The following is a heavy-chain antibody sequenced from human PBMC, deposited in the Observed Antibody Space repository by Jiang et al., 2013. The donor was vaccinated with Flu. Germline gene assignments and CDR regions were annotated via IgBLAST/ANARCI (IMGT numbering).Heavy chain of an antibody. CDR1: GYTFTDYF. CDR2: INPSRGGT. J-gene: IGHJ5*02. V-gene: IGHV1-46*01. CDR3: ARGRGHCGGGSCYSSGWFDP. D-gene: IGHD2-15*01. Sequence: GAEVKPPGASVKISCKASGYTFTDYFLHWVRQAPGQGLEWMGIINPSRGGTTYPQKFQGRVVMTRDTSTNTVYMELSSLTFEDAAVYYCARGRGHCGGGSCYSSGWFDP.